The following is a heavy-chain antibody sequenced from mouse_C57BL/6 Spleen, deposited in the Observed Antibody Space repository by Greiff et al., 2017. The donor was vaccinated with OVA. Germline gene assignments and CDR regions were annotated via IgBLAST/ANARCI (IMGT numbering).Heavy chain of an antibody. Sequence: DVKLVESGGGLVKPGGSLKLSCAASGFTFSDYGMHWVRQAPEKGLEWVAYISSGSSTIYYADTVKGRFTISRDNAKNTLFLQMTSLRSEDTDMYYCARQYYYAMDYWGQGTSVTVSS. V-gene: IGHV5-17*01. CDR2: ISSGSSTI. J-gene: IGHJ4*01. CDR3: ARQYYYAMDY. CDR1: GFTFSDYG.